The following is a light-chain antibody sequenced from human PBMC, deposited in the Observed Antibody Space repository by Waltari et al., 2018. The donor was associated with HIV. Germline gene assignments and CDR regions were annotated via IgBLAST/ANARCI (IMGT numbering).Light chain of an antibody. J-gene: IGKJ1*01. V-gene: IGKV1-39*01. CDR1: QDITTY. Sequence: DIPMTPSPSSLSASVGDRVTLTCRASQDITTYLKWYQQKSGEAPKLLIYVASCLQSEVTSRFSGSGAGTDFTLTINSQQPEDFATYSCQQSYSTPWTFGQGTKV. CDR3: QQSYSTPWT. CDR2: VAS.